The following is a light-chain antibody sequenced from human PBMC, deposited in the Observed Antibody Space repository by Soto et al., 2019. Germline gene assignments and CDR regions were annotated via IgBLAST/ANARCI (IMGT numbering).Light chain of an antibody. CDR3: SSYTSSNTEV. Sequence: QSALTQPASVYGSPGQSITISCSGTSSDVGGYNYVSWYQHHPGKAPKLIICDVTDRPSGVSSRFSGSKSGNTASLTISGLQAEDEADYYCSSYTSSNTEVFGTGTKLTVL. CDR2: DVT. CDR1: SSDVGGYNY. V-gene: IGLV2-14*03. J-gene: IGLJ1*01.